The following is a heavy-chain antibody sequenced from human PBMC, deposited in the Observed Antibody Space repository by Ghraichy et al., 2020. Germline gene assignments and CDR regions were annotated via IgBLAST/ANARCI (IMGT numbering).Heavy chain of an antibody. J-gene: IGHJ4*02. CDR1: GFTFDDYA. Sequence: LTCAASGFTFDDYAMHWVRQVPGKGLEWVSLISWDGGRTYYADSVKGRFTISRDNSKNSLYLQMNSLRAEDTAFYYCAKDEDSSGYGSLTYWGQGTPVTVSS. CDR3: AKDEDSSGYGSLTY. CDR2: ISWDGGRT. D-gene: IGHD3-22*01. V-gene: IGHV3-43D*04.